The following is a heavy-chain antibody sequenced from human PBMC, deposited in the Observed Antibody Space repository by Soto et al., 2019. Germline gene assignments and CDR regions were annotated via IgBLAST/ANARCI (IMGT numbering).Heavy chain of an antibody. D-gene: IGHD2-15*01. V-gene: IGHV3-11*01. CDR1: GFTFINYY. CDR3: ARDHLNCSGGSCYFYYYYGMDV. Sequence: GGSLRLSCAASGFTFINYYMSWIRQAPGKGLEWVSYISSSGSTIYYADSVKGRFTISRDNAKSSLYLQMNSLRAEDTAVYYCARDHLNCSGGSCYFYYYYGMDVWGQGTTVTVSS. J-gene: IGHJ6*02. CDR2: ISSSGSTI.